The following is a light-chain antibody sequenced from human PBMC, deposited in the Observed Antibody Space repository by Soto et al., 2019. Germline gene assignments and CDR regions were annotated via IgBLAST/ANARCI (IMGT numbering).Light chain of an antibody. CDR1: QSISSY. V-gene: IGKV1-39*01. J-gene: IGKJ5*01. CDR3: QQSDSTLIT. Sequence: DIQMTQSPSSLSASVGDRVTITCRASQSISSYFNWYQQKPGKAPKLLIYAASSLQSGVPSRFSGSGSGTDFTLTISSLQPEDFATYYCQQSDSTLITFGQGTRLEIK. CDR2: AAS.